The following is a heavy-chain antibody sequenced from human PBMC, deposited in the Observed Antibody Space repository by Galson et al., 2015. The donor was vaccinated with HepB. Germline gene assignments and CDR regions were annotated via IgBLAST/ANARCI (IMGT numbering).Heavy chain of an antibody. D-gene: IGHD3-22*01. J-gene: IGHJ4*02. CDR1: GYTFTSYH. CDR3: ARVGYYDSSGSLLDDY. V-gene: IGHV1-46*01. CDR2: INPSGGST. Sequence: SVKVSCKASGYTFTSYHMHWVRQAPGQGLEWMGIINPSGGSTSYAQKFQGRVTMTRDTSTSTVYMELSSLRSEDTAVYYCARVGYYDSSGSLLDDYWGQGTLVTVSS.